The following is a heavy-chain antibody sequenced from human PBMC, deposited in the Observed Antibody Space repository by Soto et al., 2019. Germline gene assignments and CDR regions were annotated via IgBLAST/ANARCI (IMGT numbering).Heavy chain of an antibody. CDR2: IYSGGST. CDR1: GFTVSSNY. CDR3: ASVHYYDSSGYYGPFDI. V-gene: IGHV3-53*01. Sequence: GGSLRLSCAASGFTVSSNYMSWVRQAPGKGLEWVSVIYSGGSTYYADSVKGRFTISRDNSKNTLYLQMNSLRAEDTAVYYCASVHYYDSSGYYGPFDIWGQGTMVTVS. J-gene: IGHJ3*02. D-gene: IGHD3-22*01.